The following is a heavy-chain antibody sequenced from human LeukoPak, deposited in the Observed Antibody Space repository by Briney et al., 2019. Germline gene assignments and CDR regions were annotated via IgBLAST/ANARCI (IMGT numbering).Heavy chain of an antibody. CDR1: GGSISSRSYY. Sequence: SETLSLTCTVSGGSISSRSYYWGWIRQPPGKGLECIGSIYYSGSTYYNPSLKSRVTISVDTSKNQFSLKLNSVTAADTAVYYCGRYFGAADSGYGVDSWGQGTLVTVSS. D-gene: IGHD5-12*01. CDR3: GRYFGAADSGYGVDS. J-gene: IGHJ4*02. CDR2: IYYSGST. V-gene: IGHV4-39*01.